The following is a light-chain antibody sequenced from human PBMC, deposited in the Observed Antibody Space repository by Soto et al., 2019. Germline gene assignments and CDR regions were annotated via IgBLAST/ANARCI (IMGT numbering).Light chain of an antibody. Sequence: SYDLTQPPSASVAPGQTARITCGGNDIARKTVHWYQQKPGQAPVLVVYDDDERPSGIPERFSGSNSGNTATLTISRVEAGDEADYYCQVWDISSDHHVFGTGTKVTVL. V-gene: IGLV3-21*02. CDR2: DDD. CDR1: DIARKT. CDR3: QVWDISSDHHV. J-gene: IGLJ1*01.